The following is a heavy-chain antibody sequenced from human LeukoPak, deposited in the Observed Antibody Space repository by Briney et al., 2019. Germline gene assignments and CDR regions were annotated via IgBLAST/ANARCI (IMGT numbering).Heavy chain of an antibody. D-gene: IGHD6-19*01. CDR2: INHSGSP. CDR3: ARHIGSGWYRVGFDP. Sequence: KPSETLSLTCAVYGGSFSGYYWSWIRQPPGKGLEWIGEINHSGSPNYNPSLKSRVTISVDTSKNQFSLKLSSVTAADTAVYYCARHIGSGWYRVGFDPWGQGTLVTVSS. J-gene: IGHJ5*02. CDR1: GGSFSGYY. V-gene: IGHV4-34*01.